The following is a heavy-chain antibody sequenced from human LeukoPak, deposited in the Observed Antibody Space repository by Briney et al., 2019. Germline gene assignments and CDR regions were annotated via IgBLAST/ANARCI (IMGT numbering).Heavy chain of an antibody. V-gene: IGHV4-39*07. J-gene: IGHJ4*02. CDR3: ARALADSSGYYSHFDY. CDR1: GFTFSSYS. Sequence: GSLRLSCAASGFTFSSYSMNWVRQPPGKGLEWIGSIFYSGSTYYNPSLKSRVTISEDTSKNQFSLKLTSVTAADTAVYYCARALADSSGYYSHFDYWGQGTLVTVSS. D-gene: IGHD3-22*01. CDR2: IFYSGST.